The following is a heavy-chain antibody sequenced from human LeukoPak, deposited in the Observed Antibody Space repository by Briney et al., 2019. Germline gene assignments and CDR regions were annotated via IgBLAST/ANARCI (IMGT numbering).Heavy chain of an antibody. CDR2: IWYDGSNK. J-gene: IGHJ6*03. V-gene: IGHV3-33*06. CDR1: GFTFSSYG. D-gene: IGHD6-13*01. CDR3: AKLYSTYQNYYYYYYMDV. Sequence: GGSLRLSCAASGFTFSSYGMHWVRQAPGKGLEWVAVIWYDGSNKYYADSVKGRFTISRDNSKNTLYLQMNSLRADDTAVYYCAKLYSTYQNYYYYYYMDVWGKGTTVTVSS.